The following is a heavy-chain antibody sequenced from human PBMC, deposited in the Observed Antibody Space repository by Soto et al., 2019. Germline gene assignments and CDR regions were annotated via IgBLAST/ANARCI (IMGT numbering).Heavy chain of an antibody. V-gene: IGHV4-39*07. Sequence: PSETLSLTCTVSGGSISSGGYYWSWIPQQPGKGLEWIGDINHSGSTNYNPSLKSRVTISVDTSKNQFSLKLSSVTAADTAVYYCARGQRITIFGVVIVYNWFDPWGQGTLVTVSS. CDR2: INHSGST. CDR1: GGSISSGGYY. J-gene: IGHJ5*02. CDR3: ARGQRITIFGVVIVYNWFDP. D-gene: IGHD3-3*01.